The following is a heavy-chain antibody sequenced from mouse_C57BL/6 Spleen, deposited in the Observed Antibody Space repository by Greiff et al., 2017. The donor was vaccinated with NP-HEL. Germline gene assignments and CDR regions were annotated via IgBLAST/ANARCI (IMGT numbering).Heavy chain of an antibody. Sequence: EVQLVESGGDLVKPGGSLKLSCAASGFTFSSYGMSWVRQTPDKRLEWVATISSGGGYTSYPDNVKGRFTFSRDNTKNTLYLKMSSLESEDTDMYYCARQSNYFDYWGQGTTLTVSS. CDR2: ISSGGGYT. J-gene: IGHJ2*01. CDR1: GFTFSSYG. V-gene: IGHV5-6*01. CDR3: ARQSNYFDY.